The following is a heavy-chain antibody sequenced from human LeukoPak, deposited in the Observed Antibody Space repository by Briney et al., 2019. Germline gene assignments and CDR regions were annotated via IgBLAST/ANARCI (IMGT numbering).Heavy chain of an antibody. CDR1: GFTFNSYA. CDR2: VTSSGVST. Sequence: GGSLRLSCAASGFTFNSYAFNWVRQAPGKGLEWVSAVTSSGVSTYYADSVKGRFTISRDNSKNTLYLQMNSLRAEDTAVYYCAKMLVNYYDSSGGAFDIWGQGTMVTVSS. CDR3: AKMLVNYYDSSGGAFDI. D-gene: IGHD3-22*01. J-gene: IGHJ3*02. V-gene: IGHV3-23*01.